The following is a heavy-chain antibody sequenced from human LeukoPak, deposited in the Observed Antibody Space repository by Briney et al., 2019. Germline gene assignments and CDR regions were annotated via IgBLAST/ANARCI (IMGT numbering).Heavy chain of an antibody. D-gene: IGHD6-19*01. V-gene: IGHV4-34*01. CDR3: ARSGVAVAGGNWFDP. CDR1: GGSFSGYY. Sequence: PSETLSLTCAVYGGSFSGYYWSWIRQPPGKGLEWIGEINHSGSTNYNPSPKSRVTISVDTSKNQFSLKLSSVTAADTAVYYCARSGVAVAGGNWFDPWGQGTLVTVSS. J-gene: IGHJ5*02. CDR2: INHSGST.